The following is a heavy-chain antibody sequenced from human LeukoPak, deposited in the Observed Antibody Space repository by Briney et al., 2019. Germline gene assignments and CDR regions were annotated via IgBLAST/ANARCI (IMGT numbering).Heavy chain of an antibody. CDR2: IKQDGSEK. D-gene: IGHD3-22*01. CDR3: AREEDSSGTPWDY. V-gene: IGHV3-7*01. CDR1: GFTFSSYA. Sequence: PGGSLRLSCAASGFTFSSYAMSWVRQAPGKGLEWVANIKQDGSEKYYVDSVKGRFTISRDNAKNSLYLQMNSLRAEDTAVYYCAREEDSSGTPWDYWGQGTLVTVSS. J-gene: IGHJ4*02.